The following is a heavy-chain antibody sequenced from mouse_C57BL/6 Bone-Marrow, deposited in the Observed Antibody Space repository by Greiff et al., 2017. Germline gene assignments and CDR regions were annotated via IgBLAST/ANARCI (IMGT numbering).Heavy chain of an antibody. Sequence: VQLQQPGAELVMPGASVQLSCKASGYTFTSYWMHWVKQRPGQGLEWIGEIDPSDSYTNYNQKFKGKSTLTVDKSSSTAYMQLSSLTSEDSAVYYCAPYYGSSYWYFDVWGTGTTVTVSS. CDR1: GYTFTSYW. J-gene: IGHJ1*03. CDR2: IDPSDSYT. D-gene: IGHD1-1*01. V-gene: IGHV1-69*01. CDR3: APYYGSSYWYFDV.